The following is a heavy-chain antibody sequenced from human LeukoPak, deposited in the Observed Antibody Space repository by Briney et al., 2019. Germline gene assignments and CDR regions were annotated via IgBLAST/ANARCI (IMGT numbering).Heavy chain of an antibody. D-gene: IGHD6-19*01. CDR2: ISAYNGNT. J-gene: IGHJ4*02. CDR3: ARAAGVDIAVAGDFDY. Sequence: ASVKVSCKASGYTFTSYGISWVRQAPGQGLEWWGWISAYNGNTNYAQKLQGRVTMTTDTSTSTAYMELRSLRSDDTAVYYCARAAGVDIAVAGDFDYWGQGTLVTVSS. V-gene: IGHV1-18*01. CDR1: GYTFTSYG.